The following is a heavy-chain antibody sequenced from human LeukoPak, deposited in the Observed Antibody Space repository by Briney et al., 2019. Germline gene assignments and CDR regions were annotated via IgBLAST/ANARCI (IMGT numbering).Heavy chain of an antibody. D-gene: IGHD3-3*01. CDR1: GSSISSDYY. J-gene: IGHJ4*02. CDR3: AGAPYNFWSTYLDY. V-gene: IGHV4-38-2*01. CDR2: ISHGGST. Sequence: SETLSLTCAVSGSSISSDYYWGWIRQPPGKGLEWIGSISHGGSTYYSPSLKSRLTISVDTSKNKFSLNLSSVTAADTAVYYCAGAPYNFWSTYLDYWGQGTLVTVSS.